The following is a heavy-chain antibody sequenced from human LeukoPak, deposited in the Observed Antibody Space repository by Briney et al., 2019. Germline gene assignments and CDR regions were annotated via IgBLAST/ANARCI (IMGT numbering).Heavy chain of an antibody. J-gene: IGHJ4*02. Sequence: GGSLRLSCVGSGFIFKLFAVGWVRQAPGKGLEWVSVISGTNDDTDYADSVRGHFTISRDNSLNTLSLQMDNLRAEDTAVYYCVKTYCSITRCSPGFDSWGQGTLVTVSS. D-gene: IGHD3-10*01. CDR2: ISGTNDDT. CDR3: VKTYCSITRCSPGFDS. V-gene: IGHV3-23*01. CDR1: GFIFKLFA.